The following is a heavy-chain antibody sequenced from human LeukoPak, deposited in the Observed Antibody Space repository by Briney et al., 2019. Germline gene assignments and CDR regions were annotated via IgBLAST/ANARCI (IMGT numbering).Heavy chain of an antibody. D-gene: IGHD3-22*01. J-gene: IGHJ4*02. CDR3: ARDHYYDSSGYGVAWDY. CDR2: ISTSSSYI. Sequence: GGSLRLSCAASGFTFSSYEMNWVRQAPGKGLEWVSSISTSSSYINYADSVKGRFTISRDNSKNTLYLQMNSLRAEDTAVYYCARDHYYDSSGYGVAWDYWGQGTLVTVSS. V-gene: IGHV3-21*01. CDR1: GFTFSSYE.